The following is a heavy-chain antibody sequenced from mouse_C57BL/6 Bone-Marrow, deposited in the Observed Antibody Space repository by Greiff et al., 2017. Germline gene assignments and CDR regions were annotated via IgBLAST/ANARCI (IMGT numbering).Heavy chain of an antibody. CDR3: ARSLTVFDH. D-gene: IGHD4-1*01. Sequence: EVKLMESGGGLVQPGGSLSLSCAASGFTFTDYYMSWVRQPPGKALEWLGFIRNKANGYTTEYSASVKGRFTISRDNSQSILYLQMNALRAEDSATYYCARSLTVFDHWGQGTTLTVSS. V-gene: IGHV7-3*01. CDR1: GFTFTDYY. CDR2: IRNKANGYTT. J-gene: IGHJ2*01.